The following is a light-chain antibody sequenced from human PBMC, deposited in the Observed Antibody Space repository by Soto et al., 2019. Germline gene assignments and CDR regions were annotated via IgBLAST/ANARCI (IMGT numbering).Light chain of an antibody. CDR2: GAS. CDR3: QQYNNWPPWT. V-gene: IGKV3-15*01. CDR1: QSVSSS. J-gene: IGKJ1*01. Sequence: EIVLTQSPATLSLSPGETATLSCRASQSVSSSLAWYQQKPGQAPRLLIYGASTRATGIPARFSGSGSGTEFTLTISSLQSEDFAVYYCQQYNNWPPWTFGQGTKVDIK.